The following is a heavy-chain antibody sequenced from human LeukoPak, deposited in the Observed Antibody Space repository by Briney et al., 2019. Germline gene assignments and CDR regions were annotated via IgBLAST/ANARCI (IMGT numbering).Heavy chain of an antibody. CDR2: ISSSGSIM. CDR3: SGQYSSSSVVDY. CDR1: GFTFNSYE. J-gene: IGHJ4*02. V-gene: IGHV3-48*03. D-gene: IGHD6-6*01. Sequence: PGGSLRLSCAASGFTFNSYEMNWVRQAPGKGLEWVSYISSSGSIMYSADSVKGRFTISRDNAKNSLYLQMNSLRAEDTAIYYCSGQYSSSSVVDYWGQGTLVTVSS.